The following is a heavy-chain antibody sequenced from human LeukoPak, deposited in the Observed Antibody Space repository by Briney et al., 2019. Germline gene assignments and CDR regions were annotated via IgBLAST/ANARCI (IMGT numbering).Heavy chain of an antibody. Sequence: AGGSLRLSCAASGFTFSSHSMNWVRQAPGKGLEWVSYISSSSSTIYYADSVKGRFTISRDNAKNSLYLQMNSLRAEDTAVYYCTTTFYYDNSGYYYGDYWGQGTLVTVSS. CDR3: TTTFYYDNSGYYYGDY. D-gene: IGHD3-22*01. CDR2: ISSSSSTI. V-gene: IGHV3-48*01. J-gene: IGHJ4*02. CDR1: GFTFSSHS.